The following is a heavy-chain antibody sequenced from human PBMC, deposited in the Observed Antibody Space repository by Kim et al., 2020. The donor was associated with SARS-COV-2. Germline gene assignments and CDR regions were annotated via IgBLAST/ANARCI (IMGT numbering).Heavy chain of an antibody. V-gene: IGHV3-30*12. CDR2: MRYDGITQ. CDR3: ARDGAHRELDY. CDR1: GFPLIYSG. Sequence: GGSLRLSCQASGFPLIYSGMHWVRQAPGKGLEWVALMRYDGITQYYADSVKARFIVSRDNSRGALYLQMNSLRPDDTAVYYCARDGAHRELDYWGQGTLV. J-gene: IGHJ4*02. D-gene: IGHD3-16*01.